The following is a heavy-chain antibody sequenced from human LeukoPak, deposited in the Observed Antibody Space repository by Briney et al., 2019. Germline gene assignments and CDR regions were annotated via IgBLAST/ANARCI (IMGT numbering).Heavy chain of an antibody. CDR3: ARDWGYCGGDCYPEYYFDY. J-gene: IGHJ4*02. CDR1: GYTFTSYG. D-gene: IGHD2-21*02. V-gene: IGHV1-18*01. Sequence: ASVKVSCKASGYTFTSYGISWVRQAPGQGLECMGWISAYNGNTNYAQKLQGRVTMTTDTSTSTAYMELRSLRSDDTAVYYCARDWGYCGGDCYPEYYFDYWAQRTLVTVSS. CDR2: ISAYNGNT.